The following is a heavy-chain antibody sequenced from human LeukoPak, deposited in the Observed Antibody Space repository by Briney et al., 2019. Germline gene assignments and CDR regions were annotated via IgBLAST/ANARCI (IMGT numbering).Heavy chain of an antibody. D-gene: IGHD3-22*01. CDR3: AKGVVRRYYFDY. Sequence: PGGSLRLSCAASGFTFSSYAMSWVRQAPGKGLEWVSAISGSGGSTYYADSGKGRFNISRDNSKNTLYLQMNSLRAEDTAVYYCAKGVVRRYYFDYWGQGTLVTVSS. J-gene: IGHJ4*02. V-gene: IGHV3-23*01. CDR1: GFTFSSYA. CDR2: ISGSGGST.